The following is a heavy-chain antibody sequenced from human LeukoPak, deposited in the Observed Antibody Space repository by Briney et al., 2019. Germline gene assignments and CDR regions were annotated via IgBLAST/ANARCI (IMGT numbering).Heavy chain of an antibody. J-gene: IGHJ5*02. CDR2: IYYSGST. D-gene: IGHD5-18*01. CDR1: GGSISSSSYY. CDR3: ARRSGYSYEGPIIWFDP. Sequence: SETLSLTCTVSGGSISSSSYYWGWIRQPPGKGLEWIVSIYYSGSTYYNPSLKSRVTISVDTSKNQFSMKLSSVTAADTAVYYCARRSGYSYEGPIIWFDPWGQGTLVTVSS. V-gene: IGHV4-39*01.